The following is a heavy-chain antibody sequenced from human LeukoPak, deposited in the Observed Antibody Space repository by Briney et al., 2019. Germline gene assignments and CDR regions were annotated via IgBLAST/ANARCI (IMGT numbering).Heavy chain of an antibody. D-gene: IGHD2-15*01. CDR1: GYSFTSYC. CDR3: ARGSLASSGGSFFDY. Sequence: GESLKISCKGSGYSFTSYCIGWVRQMPGKGLEWMGIIYPGDSDTRYSPSFQGQVTISADKSISTAYLQWSSLKASDTAMYYCARGSLASSGGSFFDYWGQGTLVTVSS. J-gene: IGHJ4*02. V-gene: IGHV5-51*01. CDR2: IYPGDSDT.